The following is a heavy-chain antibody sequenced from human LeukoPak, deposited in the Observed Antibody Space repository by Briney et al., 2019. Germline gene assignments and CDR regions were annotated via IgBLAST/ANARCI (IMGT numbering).Heavy chain of an antibody. Sequence: SKTLSLTCTVSGGSISSYYWSWIRQPPGKGLEWIGYIYYSGSTYYNPSLKSRITISVDTFKNQFSLTLSSVTAADAAVYYCARDASGYCHMDVWGKGTTVTVSS. CDR2: IYYSGST. J-gene: IGHJ6*03. V-gene: IGHV4-59*12. D-gene: IGHD7-27*01. CDR3: ARDASGYCHMDV. CDR1: GGSISSYY.